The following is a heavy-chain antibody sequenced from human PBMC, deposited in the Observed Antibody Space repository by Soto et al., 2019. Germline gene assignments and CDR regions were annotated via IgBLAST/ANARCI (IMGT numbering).Heavy chain of an antibody. CDR2: INHSGST. D-gene: IGHD3-10*01. CDR1: GGSFSGYY. V-gene: IGHV4-34*01. J-gene: IGHJ5*02. Sequence: SETLSLTCAVYGGSFSGYYWSWIRQPPGKGLEWIGEINHSGSTNYNPSLKSRVTISVDTSKNQFSLKLSSVTAADTAVYYCARSSITMVRGVPGWFDPWGQGTLVTVSS. CDR3: ARSSITMVRGVPGWFDP.